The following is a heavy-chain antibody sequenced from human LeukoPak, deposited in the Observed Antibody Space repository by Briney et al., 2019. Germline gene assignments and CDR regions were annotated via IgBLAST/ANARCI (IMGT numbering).Heavy chain of an antibody. CDR3: ARKQGGFDI. V-gene: IGHV4-4*09. CDR1: GVSISSYY. CDR2: IYTSGSI. Sequence: SETLSLTCTVSGVSISSYYWSWIRQPPGKGLEWIGYIYTSGSINYNPSLKSRVTISVDTSKNQISLKLSSVTAADTAVYYCARKQGGFDIWGQGTMVTVSS. J-gene: IGHJ3*02. D-gene: IGHD2-15*01.